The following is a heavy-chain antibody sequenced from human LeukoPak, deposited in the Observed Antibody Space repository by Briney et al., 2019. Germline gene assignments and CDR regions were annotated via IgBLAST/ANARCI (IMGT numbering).Heavy chain of an antibody. J-gene: IGHJ4*02. CDR2: TGTAGDT. Sequence: PGRSLRLSCAASGFTFSSYDMHWVRQATGKGLEWVPATGTAGDTYYPGSVKGRFTISRENAKNSLYLQMNSLRAGDTAVYYCARVQPHPLSVAAAGGFDYWGQGTLVTVSS. D-gene: IGHD6-13*01. CDR3: ARVQPHPLSVAAAGGFDY. CDR1: GFTFSSYD. V-gene: IGHV3-13*01.